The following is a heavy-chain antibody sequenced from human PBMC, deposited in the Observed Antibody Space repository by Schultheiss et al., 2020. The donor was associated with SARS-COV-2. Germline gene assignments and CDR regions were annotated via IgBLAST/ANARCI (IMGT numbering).Heavy chain of an antibody. Sequence: GGSLRLSCAASGFTFDDYAMHWVRQAPGKGLEWVSGISWNSGSIGYADSVKGRFTISRDNAKNSLYLQMNSLRAEDTAVYYCAQEGDWGQGTLVTVSS. CDR3: AQEGD. CDR2: ISWNSGSI. V-gene: IGHV3-9*01. CDR1: GFTFDDYA. D-gene: IGHD3-16*01. J-gene: IGHJ4*02.